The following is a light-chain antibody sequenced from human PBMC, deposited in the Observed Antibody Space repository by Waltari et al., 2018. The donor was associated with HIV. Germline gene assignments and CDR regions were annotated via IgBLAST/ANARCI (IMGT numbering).Light chain of an antibody. Sequence: DIQMTQSPSTLTAPVGDRVTITCRASESISSWLAWYQQKPGKAPKLLIYKASSLESGVPSRFSGSASGTEFSLTISSLQPDDFATYYCQQYHTNPYTFGQGTKMEI. CDR2: KAS. CDR3: QQYHTNPYT. J-gene: IGKJ2*01. CDR1: ESISSW. V-gene: IGKV1-5*03.